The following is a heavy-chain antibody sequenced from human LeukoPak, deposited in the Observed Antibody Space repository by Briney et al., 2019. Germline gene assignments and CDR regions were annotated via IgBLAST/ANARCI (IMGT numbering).Heavy chain of an antibody. Sequence: PGGSLRLSCAASGFTFSSYSMNWVRQAPGKGLEWVSSISSSSSYIYYADSVKGRFTISRDNAKNSLYLQMNSLRAEDTAVYYCARDRRYCTNGVCYTGFDYWGQGTLVTVSS. CDR3: ARDRRYCTNGVCYTGFDY. D-gene: IGHD2-8*01. J-gene: IGHJ4*02. V-gene: IGHV3-21*01. CDR1: GFTFSSYS. CDR2: ISSSSSYI.